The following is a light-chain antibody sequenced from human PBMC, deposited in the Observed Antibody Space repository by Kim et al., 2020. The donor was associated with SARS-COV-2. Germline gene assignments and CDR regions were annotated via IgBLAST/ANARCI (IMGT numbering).Light chain of an antibody. CDR2: QDS. J-gene: IGLJ3*02. V-gene: IGLV3-1*01. CDR3: QAWDSTWV. CDR1: KLGDKY. Sequence: SYELTQPPSVSVSPGQTASITCSGDKLGDKYACWYQQKPGQSPVLVIYQDSKRPSGIPERFSGSNSGNTATLTISGTQAMDEADYYCQAWDSTWVFGGGTQLTGL.